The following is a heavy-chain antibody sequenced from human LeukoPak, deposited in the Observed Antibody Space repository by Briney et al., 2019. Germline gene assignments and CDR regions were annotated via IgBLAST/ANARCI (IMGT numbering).Heavy chain of an antibody. Sequence: SETLSLTCTVSGGSISSHYWSWIRQPPGKGLEWIGYIYYSGSTNYNPSLKSRVTISVDTSKNQFSLKLSSVTAADTAVYYCARGYCSSTSCPDSGVYYYYMEVWGKGTTVTVS. CDR2: IYYSGST. V-gene: IGHV4-59*11. D-gene: IGHD2-2*01. J-gene: IGHJ6*03. CDR3: ARGYCSSTSCPDSGVYYYYMEV. CDR1: GGSISSHY.